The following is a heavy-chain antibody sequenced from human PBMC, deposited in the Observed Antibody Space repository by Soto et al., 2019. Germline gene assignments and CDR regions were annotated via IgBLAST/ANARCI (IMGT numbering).Heavy chain of an antibody. J-gene: IGHJ6*02. Sequence: PSETLSLTCTVSGGSISSGDYYWSWIRQPPXKGLEWIGYIYYSGSTYYNPSLKSRVTISVDTSKNQFSLKLSSVTAADTAVYYCARGRDYDILTGYGSSLGMDVWGQGTTVTVSS. CDR1: GGSISSGDYY. D-gene: IGHD3-9*01. V-gene: IGHV4-30-4*01. CDR3: ARGRDYDILTGYGSSLGMDV. CDR2: IYYSGST.